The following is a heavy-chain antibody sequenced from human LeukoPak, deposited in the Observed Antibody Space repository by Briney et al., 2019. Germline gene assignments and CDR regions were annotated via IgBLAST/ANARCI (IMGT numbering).Heavy chain of an antibody. CDR3: ASEPTEANYDILTGYYSHGY. Sequence: KPSETLSLTCTVSGGSISSSSYYWGWIRQPPGKGLEWIGSIYYSGSTYYNPSLKSRVTISVDTSKNQFSLKLSSVTAADTAVYYCASEPTEANYDILTGYYSHGYWGQGTLVTASS. V-gene: IGHV4-39*01. CDR2: IYYSGST. J-gene: IGHJ4*02. CDR1: GGSISSSSYY. D-gene: IGHD3-9*01.